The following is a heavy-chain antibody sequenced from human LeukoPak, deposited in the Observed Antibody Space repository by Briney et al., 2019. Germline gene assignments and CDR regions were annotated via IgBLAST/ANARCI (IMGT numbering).Heavy chain of an antibody. CDR1: GFTFSSYA. D-gene: IGHD2-2*03. J-gene: IGHJ4*02. CDR2: ISGSGGST. CDR3: AKDLDIVVVPAALVFDY. V-gene: IGHV3-23*01. Sequence: PGGSLRLSCAASGFTFSSYAMSWVRQAPGKGLEWVSAISGSGGSTYYADSVKGRFTISRDNSKNTLYLQMNSLRAEDTAVYYCAKDLDIVVVPAALVFDYWGQGTLVTVSS.